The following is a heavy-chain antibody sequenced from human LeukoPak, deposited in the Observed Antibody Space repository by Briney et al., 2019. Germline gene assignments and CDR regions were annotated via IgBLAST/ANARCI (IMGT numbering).Heavy chain of an antibody. CDR2: INPSGGST. Sequence: ASVKVSCKASGYTFTSYYMHWVRRAPGQGLEWMGIINPSGGSTSYAQKFQGRVTMTRDTSTSTVYMELSSLRSEDTAVYYCARGYCSSTSCSQRPNWFDPWGQGTLVTVSS. CDR1: GYTFTSYY. J-gene: IGHJ5*02. D-gene: IGHD2-2*01. CDR3: ARGYCSSTSCSQRPNWFDP. V-gene: IGHV1-46*03.